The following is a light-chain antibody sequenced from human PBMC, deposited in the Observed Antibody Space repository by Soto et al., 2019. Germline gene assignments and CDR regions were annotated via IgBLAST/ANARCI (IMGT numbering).Light chain of an antibody. CDR2: EGS. V-gene: IGLV2-23*01. Sequence: QSVLTQPASVSGFPGQSITISCTGTSSDVGSYNLVSWYQQHPGKAPKLMIYEGSKRPSGVSNRFSGSKSGNTASLTISGLQAEDEADYYCCSYAGSTYVFGTGTKLTVL. J-gene: IGLJ1*01. CDR1: SSDVGSYNL. CDR3: CSYAGSTYV.